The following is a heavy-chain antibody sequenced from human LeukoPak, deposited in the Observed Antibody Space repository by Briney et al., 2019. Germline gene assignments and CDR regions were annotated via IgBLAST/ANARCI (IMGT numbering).Heavy chain of an antibody. D-gene: IGHD2-2*01. Sequence: ASVKVSCKASGYTFTGYYMHRVRPAPGQGLEWMGWINPNSGGTNYAQKFQGRVTMTRDTSISTAYMELSRLGSDDTAVYYCARAASDIVVVPAASWGQGTLVTVSS. CDR2: INPNSGGT. CDR1: GYTFTGYY. CDR3: ARAASDIVVVPAAS. V-gene: IGHV1-2*02. J-gene: IGHJ5*02.